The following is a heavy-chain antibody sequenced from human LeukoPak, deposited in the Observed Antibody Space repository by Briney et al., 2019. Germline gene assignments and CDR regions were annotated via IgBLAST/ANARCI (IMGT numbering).Heavy chain of an antibody. V-gene: IGHV1-2*02. Sequence: ASVKVSCKASGYTFTGYYMHWVRQAPGQGLEWMGWINPNSGGTNYAQKFRGRVTMTRDTSISTAYMELSRLRSDDTAVYYCARDTYYYDSSGYRPGDYWGQGTLVTVSS. CDR2: INPNSGGT. J-gene: IGHJ4*02. D-gene: IGHD3-22*01. CDR3: ARDTYYYDSSGYRPGDY. CDR1: GYTFTGYY.